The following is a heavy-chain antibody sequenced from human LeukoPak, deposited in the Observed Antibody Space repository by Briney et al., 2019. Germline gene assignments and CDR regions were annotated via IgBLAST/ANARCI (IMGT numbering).Heavy chain of an antibody. Sequence: KPSETLSLTCAVYGGSFSGYYWSWIRQPPGKGLEWIGEINHSGSTNYNPSLKSRVTISVDTSKNQFSLKLSSVTAADTAVYYCARAGFRGRYYGSGRSFDYWGQGTLVTVSS. D-gene: IGHD3-10*01. V-gene: IGHV4-34*01. CDR2: INHSGST. J-gene: IGHJ4*02. CDR3: ARAGFRGRYYGSGRSFDY. CDR1: GGSFSGYY.